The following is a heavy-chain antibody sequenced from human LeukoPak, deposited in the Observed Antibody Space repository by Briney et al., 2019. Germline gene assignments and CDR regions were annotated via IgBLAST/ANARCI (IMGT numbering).Heavy chain of an antibody. CDR1: GFTFSSYG. CDR2: IYSGGST. D-gene: IGHD3-10*02. J-gene: IGHJ6*04. CDR3: AIPWAVRGAEDV. Sequence: GGTLRLSCAASGFTFSSYGMSWVRQAPGKGLEWVSVIYSGGSTYYADSVKGRFTISRDNSKNTVFLQMNRLRAEDTAVYYCAIPWAVRGAEDVWGKGTTVTISS. V-gene: IGHV3-66*01.